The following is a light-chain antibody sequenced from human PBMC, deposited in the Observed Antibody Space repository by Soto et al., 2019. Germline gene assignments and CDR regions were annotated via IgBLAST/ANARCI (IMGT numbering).Light chain of an antibody. CDR3: QQSYSTPRT. J-gene: IGKJ1*01. Sequence: DIQMPQSPSSLSPSLVDRFTSTSRASQSISSYLNWYQQKPGKAPKLLIYAASSLQSGVPSRFSGSGSGTDFTLTISSLQPEDFATYYCQQSYSTPRTFGQGTKVDI. CDR1: QSISSY. V-gene: IGKV1-39*01. CDR2: AAS.